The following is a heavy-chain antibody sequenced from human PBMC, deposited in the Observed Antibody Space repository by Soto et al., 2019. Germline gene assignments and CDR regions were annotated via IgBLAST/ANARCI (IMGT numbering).Heavy chain of an antibody. CDR1: GFTFNSLS. CDR3: AREPYGDSQYFDY. CDR2: ISHDGRVT. V-gene: IGHV3-30*04. J-gene: IGHJ4*02. Sequence: QVQLVESGGGMVQPGTSLRLSCAASGFTFNSLSLHWVRQLPDKGLEWVAVISHDGRVTFYADFVKGRFTVSRDKSKNTIYLQVNSLRAEDTAVYYCAREPYGDSQYFDYWGQGTLVTVSS. D-gene: IGHD2-21*02.